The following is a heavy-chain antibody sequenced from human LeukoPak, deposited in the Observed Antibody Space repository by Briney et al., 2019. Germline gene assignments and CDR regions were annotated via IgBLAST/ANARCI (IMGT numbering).Heavy chain of an antibody. D-gene: IGHD3-9*01. CDR2: INHSGST. CDR3: ARRFRLTGYST. J-gene: IGHJ4*02. V-gene: IGHV4-34*01. CDR1: GGSFSGYY. Sequence: SETLSLTCAVYGGSFSGYYWSWIRQPPGKGLEWIGEINHSGSTNYNPSLKSRVTISVDTSKNQFSLKLSSVTAADTAVYYCARRFRLTGYSTWGQGTLVTVSS.